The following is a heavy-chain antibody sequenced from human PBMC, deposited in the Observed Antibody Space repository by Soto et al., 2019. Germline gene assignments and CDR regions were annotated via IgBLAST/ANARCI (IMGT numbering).Heavy chain of an antibody. Sequence: GGSLRLSCAASGLTFSSYAMSWVRQAPGKGLEWVSAISGSGGSTYYADSVKGRFTISRDNSKNTLYLQMNSLRAEDTAVYYCVAGIAVAGNLDYWGQGTLVTVSS. V-gene: IGHV3-23*01. CDR2: ISGSGGST. J-gene: IGHJ4*02. D-gene: IGHD6-19*01. CDR3: VAGIAVAGNLDY. CDR1: GLTFSSYA.